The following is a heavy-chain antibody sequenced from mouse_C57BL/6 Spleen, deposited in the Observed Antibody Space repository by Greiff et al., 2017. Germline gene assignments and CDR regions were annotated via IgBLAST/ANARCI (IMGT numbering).Heavy chain of an antibody. Sequence: VQLQESGAELVKPGASVKISCKASGYAFSSYWMNWVKQRPGKGLEWIGQIYPGDGDTNYNGKFKGKDTLTADKSSSTAYMQLRSLTSEDSAVYFCARSGDYDGGGSPGFADWGQGTLVTVSA. CDR2: IYPGDGDT. CDR3: ARSGDYDGGGSPGFAD. CDR1: GYAFSSYW. J-gene: IGHJ3*01. V-gene: IGHV1-80*01. D-gene: IGHD2-4*01.